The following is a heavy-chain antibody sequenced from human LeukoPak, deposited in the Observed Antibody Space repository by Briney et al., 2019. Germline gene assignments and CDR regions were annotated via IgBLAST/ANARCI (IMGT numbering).Heavy chain of an antibody. J-gene: IGHJ4*02. V-gene: IGHV4-61*05. CDR1: GGSISNSSYY. D-gene: IGHD6-6*01. CDR2: IYTSGGT. CDR3: ARLTRLSTSPDRYYLDY. Sequence: SETLSLTCTVSGGSISNSSYYWSWIRQPPGKGLEWIGYIYTSGGTNYIPSLKGRVTISIDTSKNQFSLKLSSVTAADSAVYYCARLTRLSTSPDRYYLDYWGQGTLVTVSS.